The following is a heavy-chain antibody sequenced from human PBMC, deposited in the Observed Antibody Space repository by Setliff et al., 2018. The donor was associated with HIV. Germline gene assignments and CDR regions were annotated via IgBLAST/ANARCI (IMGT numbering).Heavy chain of an antibody. V-gene: IGHV1-18*01. J-gene: IGHJ3*02. Sequence: ASVKVSCKASGYTFNNYGVMWVRQAPGQGLEWMGWISGYGNRKYAQKFEGRLTVTTDTSTSTAYMELRTLRSDDTAVYFCASGRGIYGSAALEAYDIWGQGTMVTVSS. CDR3: ASGRGIYGSAALEAYDI. CDR2: ISGYGNR. CDR1: GYTFNNYG. D-gene: IGHD3-10*01.